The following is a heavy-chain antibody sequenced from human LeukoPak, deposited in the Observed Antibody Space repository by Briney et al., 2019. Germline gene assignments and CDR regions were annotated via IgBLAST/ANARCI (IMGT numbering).Heavy chain of an antibody. J-gene: IGHJ6*03. D-gene: IGHD4-23*01. CDR3: AKGTSTVVTPNYYYYYYMDV. V-gene: IGHV4-4*09. CDR2: IHVSGGT. CDR1: GASISSYY. Sequence: PSETLSLSCTVSGASISSYYWNWIRQSPGKGLEWIGYIHVSGGTSYDPSLKSRVTISIDTSKNQFSLKLSSVTAADTAVYYCAKGTSTVVTPNYYYYYYMDVWGKGTTVTVSS.